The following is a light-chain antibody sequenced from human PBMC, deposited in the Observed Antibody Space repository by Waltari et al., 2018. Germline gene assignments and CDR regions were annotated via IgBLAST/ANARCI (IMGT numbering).Light chain of an antibody. J-gene: IGKJ1*01. Sequence: DIRMTQSPSSLSASVGDRVTITCRASQCIRRYLNWYQQKPGKAPKLLIYVVSTLERGVPSRFRGSGSGTEFTLTISDLQPEDFGTYYCQQSYSSPPNFGQGTKVEI. CDR2: VVS. CDR1: QCIRRY. V-gene: IGKV1-39*01. CDR3: QQSYSSPPN.